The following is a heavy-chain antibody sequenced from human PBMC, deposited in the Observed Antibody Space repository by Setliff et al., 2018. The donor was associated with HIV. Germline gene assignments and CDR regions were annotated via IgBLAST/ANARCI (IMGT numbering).Heavy chain of an antibody. CDR1: GGAISGSGYY. D-gene: IGHD6-19*01. J-gene: IGHJ4*02. CDR3: EVAGQ. V-gene: IGHV4-4*09. Sequence: PSETLSLTCSVSGGAISGSGYYWSWIRQPPGKGLEWIGYIYTSGSTNYNPSLKSRVTISVDTSKNQFSLKLRSVTAADTAVYYCEVAGQWGQGTLVTVSS. CDR2: IYTSGST.